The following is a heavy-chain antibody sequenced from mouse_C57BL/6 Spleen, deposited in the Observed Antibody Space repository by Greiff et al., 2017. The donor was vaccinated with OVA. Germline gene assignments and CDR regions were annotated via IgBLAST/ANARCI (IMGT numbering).Heavy chain of an antibody. CDR2: ISSGSSTI. J-gene: IGHJ4*01. V-gene: IGHV5-17*01. CDR1: GFTFSDYG. D-gene: IGHD3-2*02. Sequence: EVKLVESGGGLVKPGGSLKLSCAASGFTFSDYGMHWVRQAPEKGLEWVAYISSGSSTIYYADTVKGRFTISRDNAKNTLFLQMTSLRSEDTAMYYCASPDSSGSLDDWGQGTSVTVSS. CDR3: ASPDSSGSLDD.